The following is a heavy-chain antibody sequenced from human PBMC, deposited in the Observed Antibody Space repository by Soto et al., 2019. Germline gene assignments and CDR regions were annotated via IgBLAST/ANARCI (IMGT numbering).Heavy chain of an antibody. CDR1: GGSMRNYF. Sequence: PSETLSLTCTVSGGSMRNYFWTWIRQPPGKGLEWIGSAYYSESTYYNPSLKSRVTISVDTSKNQFSLKVSSVTAADTAVYYCARHRNWKVDYWGQGTLVTVSS. D-gene: IGHD1-1*01. CDR3: ARHRNWKVDY. CDR2: AYYSEST. J-gene: IGHJ4*02. V-gene: IGHV4-59*05.